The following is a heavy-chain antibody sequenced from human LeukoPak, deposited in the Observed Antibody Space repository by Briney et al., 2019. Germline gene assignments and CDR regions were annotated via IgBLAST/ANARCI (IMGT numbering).Heavy chain of an antibody. V-gene: IGHV1-18*01. CDR1: GYSFSNYG. Sequence: GASVKVSCKASGYSFSNYGLNWVRQAPGQGLEWMGRIAAYSGNTNYAVKFQGRVTMTADTATNTAYMELKTLTSDDTAIYYCVRGAEGGTDMGNRYYYYYMDVWGKGITVTVSS. CDR3: VRGAEGGTDMGNRYYYYYMDV. J-gene: IGHJ6*03. D-gene: IGHD1-1*01. CDR2: IAAYSGNT.